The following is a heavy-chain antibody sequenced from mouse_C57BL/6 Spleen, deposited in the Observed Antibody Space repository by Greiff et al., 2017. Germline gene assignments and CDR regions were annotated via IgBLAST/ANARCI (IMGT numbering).Heavy chain of an antibody. CDR3: ARSRTGFDD. D-gene: IGHD4-1*01. CDR2: FNPGSGGT. V-gene: IGHV1-54*01. CDR1: GYAFTNYL. Sequence: VQLMESGAELVRPGTSVTVSCKASGYAFTNYLIEWVKQRSGQGLVWFGVFNPGSGGTNYNEKFKGKATLTADKSSSTAYMQLSSLTSEDSAVYFCARSRTGFDDWGQGTTLTVSS. J-gene: IGHJ2*01.